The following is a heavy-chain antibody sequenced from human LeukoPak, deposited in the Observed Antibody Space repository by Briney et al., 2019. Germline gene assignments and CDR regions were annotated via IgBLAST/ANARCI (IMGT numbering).Heavy chain of an antibody. CDR1: GFTFRNYW. J-gene: IGHJ4*02. D-gene: IGHD2-15*01. V-gene: IGHV3-7*01. CDR2: TKPDGTAE. CDR3: VRDGGLHTTFDY. Sequence: GSLRLSCAASGFTFRNYWMGWVRQAPGKGLDWVANTKPDGTAEYYADSVRGRFTTSRDNVNNFLYLQMNRLRGEDTAVYYCVRDGGLHTTFDYWGQGTLVTVSS.